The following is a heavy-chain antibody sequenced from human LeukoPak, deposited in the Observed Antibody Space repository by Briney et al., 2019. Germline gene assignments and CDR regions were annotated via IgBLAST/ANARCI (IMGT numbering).Heavy chain of an antibody. D-gene: IGHD2-15*01. CDR2: INPNSGGT. CDR3: ARARIYCSGGSCSLKYFDY. Sequence: ASVKVSCKASGYTFTGYYMHWVRQAPGQGLEWMGWINPNSGGTNYAQKFQGRVTMTRDTSISTAYMELSRLRSDDTAVYYCARARIYCSGGSCSLKYFDYWGQGTLVTVSS. V-gene: IGHV1-2*02. J-gene: IGHJ4*02. CDR1: GYTFTGYY.